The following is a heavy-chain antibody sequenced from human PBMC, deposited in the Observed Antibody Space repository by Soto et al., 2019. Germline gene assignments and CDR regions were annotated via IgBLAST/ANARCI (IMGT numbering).Heavy chain of an antibody. CDR1: GFTFSSYG. J-gene: IGHJ4*02. CDR3: AKEREYSGSTPDY. V-gene: IGHV3-30*18. Sequence: QVQLVESGGGVVQPGRSLRLSCAASGFTFSSYGMHWVRQAPGKGLEWVAVISYDGSNKYYGDSVKGRLTISRDNSKNTLYLQMNSLGPEDTAVYYCAKEREYSGSTPDYWGQGTLVTVSS. D-gene: IGHD5-12*01. CDR2: ISYDGSNK.